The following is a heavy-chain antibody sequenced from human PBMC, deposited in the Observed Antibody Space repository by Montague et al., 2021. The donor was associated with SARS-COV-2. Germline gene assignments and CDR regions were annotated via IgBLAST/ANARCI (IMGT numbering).Heavy chain of an antibody. CDR2: IYYSGST. CDR1: GGSISSYY. D-gene: IGHD6-19*01. CDR3: ARAIGSMYSSGWYYYYYGMDV. J-gene: IGHJ6*02. V-gene: IGHV4-59*01. Sequence: SETLSLTCTVSGGSISSYYWSWIRQPPGKGLEWTGYIYYSGSTNYNPSLKSRVTISVDTSKNQFSLKLSSVTAADTAVYYCARAIGSMYSSGWYYYYYGMDVWGQGTTVTVSS.